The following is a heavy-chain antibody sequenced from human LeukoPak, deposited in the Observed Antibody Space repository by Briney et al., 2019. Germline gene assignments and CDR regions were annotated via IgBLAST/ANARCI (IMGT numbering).Heavy chain of an antibody. CDR1: GYTFTSYG. CDR3: ARVQNYDYGDYELGY. J-gene: IGHJ4*02. Sequence: ASVKVSCKASGYTFTSYGISWVRQAPGQGLEWMGWISAYNGNTNYAQKLQGRVTMTTDTSTSTAYMELRSLGSDDTAVYYCARVQNYDYGDYELGYWGQGTLVTVSS. V-gene: IGHV1-18*01. D-gene: IGHD4-17*01. CDR2: ISAYNGNT.